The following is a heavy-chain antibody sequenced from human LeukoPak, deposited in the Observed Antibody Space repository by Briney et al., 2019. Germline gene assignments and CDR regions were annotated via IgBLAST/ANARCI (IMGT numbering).Heavy chain of an antibody. CDR3: AKDRITMIVVVGEFDY. CDR2: ISGSGGST. CDR1: GFTFSSYA. J-gene: IGHJ4*02. V-gene: IGHV3-23*01. Sequence: GSLRLSCAASGFTFSSYAMSWVRQAPGKGLEWVSAISGSGGSTYYADSVKGRFTISRDNSKNTLYLQMNSLRAEDTAVYYCAKDRITMIVVVGEFDYWGQGTLVTVSS. D-gene: IGHD3-22*01.